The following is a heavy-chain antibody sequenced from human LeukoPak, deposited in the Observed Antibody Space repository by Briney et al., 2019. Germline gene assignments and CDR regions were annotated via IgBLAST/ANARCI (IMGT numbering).Heavy chain of an antibody. V-gene: IGHV4-30-2*01. J-gene: IGHJ4*02. CDR3: ARVPSVAAAGDYFDY. CDR2: IYHSGST. CDR1: GGSISSGGYY. Sequence: PSQTLSLTCTVSGGSISSGGYYWSWIRQPPGRGREWIRYIYHSGSTYYNPSLKSRVTISVDRSKNQFSLKLSSVTAADTAVYYCARVPSVAAAGDYFDYWGQGTLVTVSS. D-gene: IGHD6-13*01.